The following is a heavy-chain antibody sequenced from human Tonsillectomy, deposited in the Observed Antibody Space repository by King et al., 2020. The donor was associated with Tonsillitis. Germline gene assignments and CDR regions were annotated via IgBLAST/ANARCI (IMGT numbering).Heavy chain of an antibody. V-gene: IGHV3-30*18. CDR1: GFTFSSYG. CDR2: ISYDGSNK. CDR3: GNSGEGMKPEDFDNSMDV. Sequence: VQLVESGGGLVQPGRSLRLSCAASGFTFSSYGMNWVRQAPGKGLEWVAIISYDGSNKYYADSVKGRFTISRDNSKNTLYLQMHSLRAEDTAVYYCGNSGEGMKPEDFDNSMDVWGEGTTVTVSS. D-gene: IGHD3-9*01. J-gene: IGHJ6*01.